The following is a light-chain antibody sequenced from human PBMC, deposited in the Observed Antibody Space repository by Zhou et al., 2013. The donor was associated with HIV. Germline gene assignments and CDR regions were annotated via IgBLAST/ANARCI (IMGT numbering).Light chain of an antibody. J-gene: IGKJ5*01. CDR2: DAS. V-gene: IGKV1-12*01. CDR1: QGISSW. CDR3: QHFNNYPIT. Sequence: DIQMTQSPSSVSASVGDRVTITCRASQGISSWLAWYQQKPGKAPKLLIYDASSLESGAPSRFSGSGSGTDFTLTISSLQPEDFATYYCQHFNNYPITFGQGTRLEIK.